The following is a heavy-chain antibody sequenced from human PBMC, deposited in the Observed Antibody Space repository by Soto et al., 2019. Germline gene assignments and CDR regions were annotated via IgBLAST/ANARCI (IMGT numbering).Heavy chain of an antibody. V-gene: IGHV1-18*04. D-gene: IGHD1-7*01. CDR1: GYTFTSYG. Sequence: ASVKVSCKASGYTFTSYGISWVRQAPGQGLEWMGWISAYNGNTNYAQKLQGRVTMTTDTSTSTAYMELRSLRSDDTAVYYCARRSAYNWNYDYYYYGMDVWGQGTTVTVSS. CDR3: ARRSAYNWNYDYYYYGMDV. CDR2: ISAYNGNT. J-gene: IGHJ6*02.